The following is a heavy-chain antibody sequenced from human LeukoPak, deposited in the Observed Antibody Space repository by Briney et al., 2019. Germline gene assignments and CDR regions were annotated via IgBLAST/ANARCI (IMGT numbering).Heavy chain of an antibody. CDR2: ISYDGSNK. CDR3: AKDSLWFGETDNWFDP. J-gene: IGHJ5*02. V-gene: IGHV3-30*18. D-gene: IGHD3-10*01. Sequence: GRPLRLSCAASGFTFSSYGMHWVRQAPGKGLEWVAVISYDGSNKYYADSVKGRFTISRDNSKNTLYLQMNSLRAEDTAVYYCAKDSLWFGETDNWFDPWGQGTLVTVSS. CDR1: GFTFSSYG.